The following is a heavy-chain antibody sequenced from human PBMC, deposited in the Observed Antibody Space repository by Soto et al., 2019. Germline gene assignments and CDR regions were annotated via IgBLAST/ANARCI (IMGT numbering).Heavy chain of an antibody. CDR1: GGSISSSSYY. Sequence: SETLSLTCTVSGGSISSSSYYWGWIRQPPGKGLEWIGSIYYSGSTYYNPSLKSRVTISVDTSKNQFSLKLSSVTAADTAVYYCARRGYDVKHFDYWGQGTLVTVSS. V-gene: IGHV4-39*01. J-gene: IGHJ4*02. CDR3: ARRGYDVKHFDY. CDR2: IYYSGST. D-gene: IGHD5-12*01.